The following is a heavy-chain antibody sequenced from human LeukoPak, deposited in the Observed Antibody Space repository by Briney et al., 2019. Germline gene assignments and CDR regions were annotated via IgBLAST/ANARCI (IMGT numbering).Heavy chain of an antibody. V-gene: IGHV4-59*01. CDR1: GGSISSYY. J-gene: IGHJ4*02. CDR2: IYYSGST. Sequence: SETLSLTCTVSGGSISSYYWSWIRQPPGKGLEWIGYIYYSGSTNYNPSLKSRVTISVDTSKNQFSLKLSSVTAADTAVYYCARDPPWGQQLDTSADYWGQGTLVTVSS. D-gene: IGHD6-13*01. CDR3: ARDPPWGQQLDTSADY.